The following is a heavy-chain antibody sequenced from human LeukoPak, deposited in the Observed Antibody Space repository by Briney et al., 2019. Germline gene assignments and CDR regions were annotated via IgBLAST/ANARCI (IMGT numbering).Heavy chain of an antibody. CDR2: IYSGGST. D-gene: IGHD6-13*01. V-gene: IGHV3-66*01. Sequence: GGSLRLSRGASGLTLRRNYLRCVRQAPGKGRESVSVIYSGGSTYYADSVKGRFTISRDNSKNTLYLQMNSLRAEDTAVYYCASFSAAAGSAGYWGQGTLVTVSS. CDR3: ASFSAAAGSAGY. J-gene: IGHJ4*02. CDR1: GLTLRRNY.